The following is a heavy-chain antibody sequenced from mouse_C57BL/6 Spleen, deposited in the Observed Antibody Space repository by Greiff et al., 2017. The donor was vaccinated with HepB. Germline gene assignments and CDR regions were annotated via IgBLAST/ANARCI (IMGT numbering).Heavy chain of an antibody. CDR2: IWAGGST. Sequence: QVQLKKSGPGLVAPSQSLSNTCTVSGFSLTSYGVHWVRQPPGKGLEWLGVIWAGGSTNYNSALMSRLSISKDNSKSQVFLKMNSLQTDDTAMYYCARLEDIWGQGATLTVSS. D-gene: IGHD1-3*01. J-gene: IGHJ2*01. CDR1: GFSLTSYG. V-gene: IGHV2-9*02. CDR3: ARLEDI.